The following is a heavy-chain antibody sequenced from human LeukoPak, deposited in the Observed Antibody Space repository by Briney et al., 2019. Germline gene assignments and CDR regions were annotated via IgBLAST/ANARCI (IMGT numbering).Heavy chain of an antibody. Sequence: PGASLKISCKGSGYSFTSYWIGWVRQLPGKGLEWMGIIYPGDSDTRYSPSCQGQVTISADKSISTAYLQWSSLKASDTAMYYCARQYSSSWVASQYYFDYWGQGTLVTVSS. D-gene: IGHD6-13*01. V-gene: IGHV5-51*01. CDR1: GYSFTSYW. CDR3: ARQYSSSWVASQYYFDY. J-gene: IGHJ4*02. CDR2: IYPGDSDT.